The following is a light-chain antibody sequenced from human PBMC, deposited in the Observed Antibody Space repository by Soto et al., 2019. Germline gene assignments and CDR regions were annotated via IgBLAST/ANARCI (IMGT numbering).Light chain of an antibody. CDR1: QSVSSSY. J-gene: IGKJ1*01. V-gene: IGKV3-20*01. CDR3: QQYGSSPKT. CDR2: GAS. Sequence: EIVLTQSPGTLSLSPGERATLSCGASQSVSSSYLAWYQQKPGQAPRLLIYGASSRATGIPGRFSGSGSGTDFTLTIRRLEPEDFAVYYCQQYGSSPKTFGQGTKVDIK.